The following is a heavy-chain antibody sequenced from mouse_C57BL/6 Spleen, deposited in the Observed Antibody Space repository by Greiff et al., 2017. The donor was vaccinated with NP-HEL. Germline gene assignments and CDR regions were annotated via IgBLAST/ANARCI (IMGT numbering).Heavy chain of an antibody. J-gene: IGHJ4*01. CDR2: INPSTGGT. D-gene: IGHD2-2*01. Sequence: VQLQQSGPELVKPGASVKISCKASGYSFTGYYMNWVKQSPEKSLEWIGEINPSTGGTTYKQKFKAKATLTVDKSSSTDYMQLKSLTSEDSAVYYGTKSNLLWFSMDYWGQGTSVTVSS. CDR1: GYSFTGYY. V-gene: IGHV1-42*01. CDR3: TKSNLLWFSMDY.